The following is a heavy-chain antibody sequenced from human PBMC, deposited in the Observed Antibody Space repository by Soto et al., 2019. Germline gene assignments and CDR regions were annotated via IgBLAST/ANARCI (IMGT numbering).Heavy chain of an antibody. V-gene: IGHV3-23*01. CDR3: AKGGIAARPFYYYGMDV. D-gene: IGHD6-6*01. Sequence: PXGSLSLSCAASGLTFSSYALSWVRQAPGKGLKWVSAISGSGGSTYYADSAKGRFTISRDNSKNTLYLQMNSLRAEDTAVYYCAKGGIAARPFYYYGMDVWGQGTTVTVSS. J-gene: IGHJ6*02. CDR2: ISGSGGST. CDR1: GLTFSSYA.